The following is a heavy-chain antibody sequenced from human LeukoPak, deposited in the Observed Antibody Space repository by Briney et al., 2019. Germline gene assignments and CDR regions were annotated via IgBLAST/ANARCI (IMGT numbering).Heavy chain of an antibody. CDR3: ARDYYDSSGYPDY. D-gene: IGHD3-22*01. J-gene: IGHJ4*02. V-gene: IGHV3-30-3*01. CDR2: ISYDGSNK. CDR1: GFTFSSYD. Sequence: GGSLRLSCAASGFTFSSYDMHWVRKAPGKGLEWVAVISYDGSNKYYADSVKGRFTISRDNSKNTLYLQMNSLRAEDTAVYYCARDYYDSSGYPDYWGQGTLVTVSS.